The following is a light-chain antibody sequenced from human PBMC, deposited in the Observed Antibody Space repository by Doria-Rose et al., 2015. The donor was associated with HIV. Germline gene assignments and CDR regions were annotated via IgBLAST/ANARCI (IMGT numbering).Light chain of an antibody. CDR3: QSYDSSLSGYV. CDR1: SSNIGAGYD. J-gene: IGLJ1*01. V-gene: IGLV1-40*01. Sequence: QTVVTQEPSVSEAPGQRVTISCTGSSSNIGAGYDVHWYQQLPGTAPKLLIYGNINRPSWVPDRISGSKHGTSASLAITGRQAEDEADYYCQSYDSSLSGYVFGTGTKVTVL. CDR2: GNI.